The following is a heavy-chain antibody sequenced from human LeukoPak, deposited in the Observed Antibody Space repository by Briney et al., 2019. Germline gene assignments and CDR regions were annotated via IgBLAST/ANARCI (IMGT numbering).Heavy chain of an antibody. V-gene: IGHV1-24*01. CDR3: ATARGTYYYDSSGYYSDY. CDR1: GYTLTELS. Sequence: ASVKVPCKVSGYTLTELSMHWVRQAPGKGLEWMGGFDPEDGETIYAQKFQGRVTMTEDTSTDTAYMELSSLRSEDTAVYSCATARGTYYYDSSGYYSDYWGQGTLVTVSS. D-gene: IGHD3-22*01. J-gene: IGHJ4*02. CDR2: FDPEDGET.